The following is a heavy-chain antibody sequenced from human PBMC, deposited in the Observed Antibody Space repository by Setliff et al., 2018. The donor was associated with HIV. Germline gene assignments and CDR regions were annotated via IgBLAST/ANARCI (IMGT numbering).Heavy chain of an antibody. CDR1: GFTFSSNW. Sequence: LRLSCAASGFTFSSNWMSWVRQAPGKGPEWVALIWFDGSKKYYADSVKGRFPISRDNSKNTLYLQMNSLRAEDTAVYYCANPPRNWGQGTMVTVSS. V-gene: IGHV3-30-3*01. J-gene: IGHJ3*01. CDR2: IWFDGSKK. CDR3: ANPPRN.